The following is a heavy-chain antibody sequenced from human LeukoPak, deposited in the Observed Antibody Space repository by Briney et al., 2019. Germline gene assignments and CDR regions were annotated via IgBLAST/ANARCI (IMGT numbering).Heavy chain of an antibody. CDR3: ARGLADSSSWYGY. D-gene: IGHD6-13*01. CDR1: GGSISSYY. Sequence: SETLSLTCTVSGGSISSYYWSWIRQPPGKGLEWIGYIYYSGSINYNPSLKSRVTISVDTSKNQFSLKLSSVTAADTAVYYCARGLADSSSWYGYWGQGTLVTVSS. J-gene: IGHJ4*02. CDR2: IYYSGSI. V-gene: IGHV4-59*01.